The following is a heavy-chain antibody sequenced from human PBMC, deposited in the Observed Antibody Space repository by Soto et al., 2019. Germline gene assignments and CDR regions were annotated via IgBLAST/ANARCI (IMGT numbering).Heavy chain of an antibody. V-gene: IGHV3-30-3*01. CDR1: GFTFSSYA. CDR3: ARDGGVVSYYYGMDA. D-gene: IGHD3-22*01. CDR2: ISYDGSNK. Sequence: GGSLRLSCAASGFTFSSYAMHWVRQAPGKGLEWVAVISYDGSNKYYADSVKGRFTISRDNSKNTLYLQMNSLRAEDTAVYYCARDGGVVSYYYGMDAWGQGTTVTVSS. J-gene: IGHJ6*02.